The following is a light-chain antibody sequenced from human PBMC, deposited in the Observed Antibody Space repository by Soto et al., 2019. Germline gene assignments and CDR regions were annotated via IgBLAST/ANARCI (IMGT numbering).Light chain of an antibody. V-gene: IGLV6-57*04. Sequence: NFMLTQPHSVAEAPGKTVTISCTRSSGSIASNYVHWYQQRPGSAPTTVIYEDNQRPSGGPDRFSGSIDSSSNAASLTLSGLQPEDEADYYCQSSASSNPGLFGTGTQVTVL. J-gene: IGLJ1*01. CDR3: QSSASSNPGL. CDR1: SGSIASNY. CDR2: EDN.